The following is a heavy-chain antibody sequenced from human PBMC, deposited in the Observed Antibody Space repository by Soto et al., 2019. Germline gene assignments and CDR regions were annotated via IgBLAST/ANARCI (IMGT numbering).Heavy chain of an antibody. J-gene: IGHJ6*02. CDR2: IYYSGST. CDR3: ARPNTIFGGMDV. CDR1: GGSISSSSYY. Sequence: ETLSLTCTVSGGSISSSSYYWGWIRQPPGKGLEWIGSIYYSGSTYYNPSLKSRVTISVDTSKNQFSLKLSSVTAADTAVYYCARPNTIFGGMDVWGQGTTVTVSS. D-gene: IGHD3-3*01. V-gene: IGHV4-39*01.